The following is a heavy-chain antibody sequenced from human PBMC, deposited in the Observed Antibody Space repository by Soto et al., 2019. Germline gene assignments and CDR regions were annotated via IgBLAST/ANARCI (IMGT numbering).Heavy chain of an antibody. D-gene: IGHD3-10*01. CDR2: LYNGGAT. V-gene: IGHV3-53*04. J-gene: IGHJ4*02. CDR3: VRGRYGSEIH. CDR1: GFIVSSNY. Sequence: EVRLVESGGGLVQPGGSLRLSCAASGFIVSSNYMTWVRQAPGKGLEWVSLLYNGGATHYAASVKGRFTISSHSSLNTMFLQMTSLRTEDTATYYCVRGRYGSEIHWGQGTKVTVSS.